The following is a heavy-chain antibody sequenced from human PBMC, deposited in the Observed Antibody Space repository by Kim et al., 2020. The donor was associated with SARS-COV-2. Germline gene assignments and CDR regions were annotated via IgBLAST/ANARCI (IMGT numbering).Heavy chain of an antibody. CDR1: GYTFTSYG. CDR2: ISAYNGNT. V-gene: IGHV1-18*04. D-gene: IGHD1-26*01. J-gene: IGHJ4*02. Sequence: ASVKVSCKASGYTFTSYGISWVRQAPGQGLEWMGWISAYNGNTNYAQKLQGRVTMTTDTSTSTAYMELRSLRSDDTAVYYCARDWVGVGATGSGPFDYWGQGTLVTVSS. CDR3: ARDWVGVGATGSGPFDY.